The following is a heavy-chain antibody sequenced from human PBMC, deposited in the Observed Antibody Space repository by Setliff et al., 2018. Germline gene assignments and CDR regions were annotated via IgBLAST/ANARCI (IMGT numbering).Heavy chain of an antibody. CDR2: INHGGGT. CDR1: GGSFSGYY. V-gene: IGHV4-34*01. J-gene: IGHJ6*03. CDR3: ARAFIVARTLFFRRRKGNYMDV. Sequence: SETLSLTCAVYGGSFSGYYWSWIRQPPGKGLEWIGEINHGGGTSYNPSLMSRVTISVDTSKNQFSLKLNSVTAADTAVYYCARAFIVARTLFFRRRKGNYMDVWGKGTTVTVSS. D-gene: IGHD2-21*01.